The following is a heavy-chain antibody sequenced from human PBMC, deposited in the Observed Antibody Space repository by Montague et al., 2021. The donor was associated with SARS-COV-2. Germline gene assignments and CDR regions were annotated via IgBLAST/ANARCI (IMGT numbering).Heavy chain of an antibody. D-gene: IGHD2-8*01. J-gene: IGHJ4*02. Sequence: SLRLSCAASGFTFSYYAMHWVRQAPGKGLEWVSVIYGVGRTDYRDSVKGGFTISRDDSKDELYLQMSSLRVEDTAVYYCVTGKFFNELWGQGTLVTVSS. CDR2: IYGVGRT. CDR3: VTGKFFNEL. CDR1: GFTFSYYA. V-gene: IGHV3-23*03.